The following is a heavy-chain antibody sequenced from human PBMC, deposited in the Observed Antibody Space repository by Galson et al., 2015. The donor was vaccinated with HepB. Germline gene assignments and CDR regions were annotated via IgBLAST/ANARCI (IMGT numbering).Heavy chain of an antibody. CDR3: ARGSASDSAFTDGSYSDI. J-gene: IGHJ4*02. V-gene: IGHV1-18*01. CDR1: GYTFNKYY. D-gene: IGHD3-22*01. Sequence: SVKVSCKASGYTFNKYYVTWVRQAPGRGLELVGWISAYNGATKYAQKVQGRLTMTTDTPTSTAYMELRDLRSDDTAVYYCARGSASDSAFTDGSYSDIWGQRTVVTGSS. CDR2: ISAYNGAT.